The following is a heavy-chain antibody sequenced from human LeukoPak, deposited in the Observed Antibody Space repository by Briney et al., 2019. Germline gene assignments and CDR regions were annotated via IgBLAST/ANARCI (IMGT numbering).Heavy chain of an antibody. D-gene: IGHD6-19*01. CDR1: GYTFTGYY. V-gene: IGHV1-2*06. J-gene: IGHJ4*02. Sequence: ASVKVSCKASGYTFTGYYMHWVRQAPGQGLEWMGRVNPNSGGTNYAQKFQGRVTMTEDTSTDTAYMELSSLRSEDTAVYYCATPPGGYSSGWYDYWGQGTLVTVSS. CDR3: ATPPGGYSSGWYDY. CDR2: VNPNSGGT.